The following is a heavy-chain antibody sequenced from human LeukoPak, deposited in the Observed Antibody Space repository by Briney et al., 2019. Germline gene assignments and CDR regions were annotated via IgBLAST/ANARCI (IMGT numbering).Heavy chain of an antibody. CDR2: ISSSSSYI. Sequence: PGGSLRLSCAASGFTFSSYSMNWVRQAPGKGLEWVSSISSSSSYIYYADSVKGRFTISRDNAKNSLYLQMNSLRAEDTAVYYCARDTEYCSGGSCSYAFDIWGQGTMVTVSS. V-gene: IGHV3-21*01. CDR3: ARDTEYCSGGSCSYAFDI. D-gene: IGHD2-15*01. CDR1: GFTFSSYS. J-gene: IGHJ3*02.